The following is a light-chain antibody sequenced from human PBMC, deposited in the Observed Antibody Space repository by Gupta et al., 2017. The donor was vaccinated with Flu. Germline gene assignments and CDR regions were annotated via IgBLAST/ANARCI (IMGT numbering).Light chain of an antibody. J-gene: IGKJ1*01. CDR2: TLS. CDR3: MQRIDFPQT. Sequence: DVVMTKTPLPLPVTPGEPAATSCSSSQHILVCGSGDTNLDGYLQKPGQSPRLLIHTLSYRASGVPDRFSGSGSGTDFTLKISRVEAEDVGIYYCMQRIDFPQTFGQGTKVEIK. V-gene: IGKV2-40*01. CDR1: QHILVCGSGDTN.